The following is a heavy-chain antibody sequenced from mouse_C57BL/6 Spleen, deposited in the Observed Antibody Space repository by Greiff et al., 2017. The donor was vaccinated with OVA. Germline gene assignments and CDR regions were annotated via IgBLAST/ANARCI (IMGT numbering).Heavy chain of an antibody. Sequence: VQLQQPGTELVKPGASVKLSCKASGYTFTSYWMHWVKQRPGQGLEWIGNINPSNGGTNYNEKFKSKATLTVDKSSSTAYMQLSSLTSEDSAVYDCAREGGTAQATYYFDYWGQGTTLTVSA. J-gene: IGHJ2*01. CDR3: AREGGTAQATYYFDY. V-gene: IGHV1-53*01. CDR1: GYTFTSYW. CDR2: INPSNGGT. D-gene: IGHD3-2*02.